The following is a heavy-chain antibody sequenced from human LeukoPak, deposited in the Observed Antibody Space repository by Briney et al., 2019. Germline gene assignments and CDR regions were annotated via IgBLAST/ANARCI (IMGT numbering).Heavy chain of an antibody. CDR3: AREGYGDYTVDY. J-gene: IGHJ4*02. CDR1: GFTVSSNY. D-gene: IGHD4-17*01. CDR2: IYSGGST. V-gene: IGHV3-53*01. Sequence: GGSLRLSCAASGFTVSSNYMSWVRQAPGKGLEWVSVIYSGGSTYYADSVKGRFTISRDNSKNTLYLQMNSLRAEDTAVYYCAREGYGDYTVDYWGQGTLVTVSS.